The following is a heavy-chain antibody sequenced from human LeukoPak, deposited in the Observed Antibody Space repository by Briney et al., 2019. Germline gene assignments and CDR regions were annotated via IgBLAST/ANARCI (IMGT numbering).Heavy chain of an antibody. CDR2: IKSDGRT. Sequence: QSGGSLRLSCAASGFTLSSYWMHWVRQAPGKGLVWVSRIKSDGRTNYADSVKGRFTISRDNAKNTVSLQMNSLRAEDTGVYYCARAPSEIGGYYPEYFRYWGQGTLVIVSS. CDR3: ARAPSEIGGYYPEYFRY. CDR1: GFTLSSYW. V-gene: IGHV3-74*01. J-gene: IGHJ1*01. D-gene: IGHD3-22*01.